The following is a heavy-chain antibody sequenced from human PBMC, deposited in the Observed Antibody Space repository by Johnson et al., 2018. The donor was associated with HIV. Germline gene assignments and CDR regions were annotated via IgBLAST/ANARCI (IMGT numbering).Heavy chain of an antibody. CDR2: FYSGGGT. V-gene: IGHV3-66*01. J-gene: IGHJ3*02. CDR1: GFTVSSNY. CDR3: AKESAFDI. Sequence: VQLVESGGGVVQPGGSLRLSCAASGFTVSSNYMSWVRQAPGKGLEWASFFYSGGGTYYADSVKGRFTISRDNSKNTLYLQMNSLRAEDTAVYYCAKESAFDIWGQGTMVTVSS.